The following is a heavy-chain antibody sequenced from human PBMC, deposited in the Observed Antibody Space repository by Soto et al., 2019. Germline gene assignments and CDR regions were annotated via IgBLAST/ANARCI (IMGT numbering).Heavy chain of an antibody. CDR1: GGTFSSYA. V-gene: IGHV1-69*06. D-gene: IGHD6-6*01. J-gene: IGHJ5*02. CDR2: IIPIFGTA. Sequence: VSSVKVSCKASGGTFSSYAISWVRQAPGQGLEWMGGIIPIFGTANYAQKFQGRVTITADKSTSTAYMELSSLRSEDTAVYYCASSSSPYNWFDTWGQGTLGTVSS. CDR3: ASSSSPYNWFDT.